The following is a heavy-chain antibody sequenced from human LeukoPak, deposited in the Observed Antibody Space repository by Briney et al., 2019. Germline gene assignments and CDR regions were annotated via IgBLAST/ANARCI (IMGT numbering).Heavy chain of an antibody. Sequence: PGGSLTLSCAASEFTFSNYVMSWIRQPPGKGLEWVSTICASAYTTHYPDSVKGRFTISRDNYKDTLYLQMDSLRVDDTAVYYCAKTIPEQQHLVQRCFDSWGQGTLDTVSS. CDR3: AKTIPEQQHLVQRCFDS. V-gene: IGHV3-23*01. CDR1: EFTFSNYV. D-gene: IGHD6-13*01. CDR2: ICASAYTT. J-gene: IGHJ4*02.